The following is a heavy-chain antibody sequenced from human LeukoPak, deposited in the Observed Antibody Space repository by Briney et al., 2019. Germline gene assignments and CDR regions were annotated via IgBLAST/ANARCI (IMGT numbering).Heavy chain of an antibody. CDR1: GGSISGSY. D-gene: IGHD3-16*01. Sequence: SETLSLTCTVSGGSISGSYWTWVRQPPGKGLEYIGQIHYSGKADYSPSLKSRITMSVDTSKNQLSLKLTSVTAADTATYHCARVGVDYNMDVWGQGTTVTV. V-gene: IGHV4-59*01. J-gene: IGHJ6*02. CDR2: IHYSGKA. CDR3: ARVGVDYNMDV.